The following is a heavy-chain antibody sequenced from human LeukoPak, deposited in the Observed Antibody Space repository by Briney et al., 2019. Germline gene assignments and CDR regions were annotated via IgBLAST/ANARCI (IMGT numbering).Heavy chain of an antibody. J-gene: IGHJ3*02. CDR3: ARGHQAIIRITMVRGVAAFDI. V-gene: IGHV4-34*01. CDR1: GGSFSGYY. D-gene: IGHD3-10*01. Sequence: SETLSLTCAVYGGSFSGYYWSWIRQPPGKGLEWIGEINHSGSTNYNPSLKSRVTISVDTSKNQFSLKLSSVTAADTAVYYCARGHQAIIRITMVRGVAAFDIWGQGTMVTVSS. CDR2: INHSGST.